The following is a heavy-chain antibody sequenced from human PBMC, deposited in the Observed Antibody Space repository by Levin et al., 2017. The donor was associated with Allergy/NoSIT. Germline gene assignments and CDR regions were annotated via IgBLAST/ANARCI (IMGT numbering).Heavy chain of an antibody. CDR1: GGSFSGYY. V-gene: IGHV4-34*01. D-gene: IGHD3-22*01. J-gene: IGHJ2*01. CDR2: INHSGST. CDR3: ARGRYYYDSSGYYAPDWYFDL. Sequence: MSGGSLRLSCAVYGGSFSGYYWSWIRQPPGKGLEWIGEINHSGSTNYNPSLKSRVTISVDTSKNQFSLKLSSVTAADTAVYYCARGRYYYDSSGYYAPDWYFDLWGRGTLVTVSS.